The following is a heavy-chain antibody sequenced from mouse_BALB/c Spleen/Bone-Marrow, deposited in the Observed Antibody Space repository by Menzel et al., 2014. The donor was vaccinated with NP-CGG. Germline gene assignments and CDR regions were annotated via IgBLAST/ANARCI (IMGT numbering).Heavy chain of an antibody. D-gene: IGHD3-1*01. Sequence: EVMLVESGGGLVQPGGSRKLSCAASGFTFSSFGMHWVRQAPEKGLEWVAYISSGSSTIYYADTVKGRFTISRVNPKNTLFLQMTSLRSEDTAMYYCARRGLLSYWYFDVWGAGTTVTVSS. J-gene: IGHJ1*01. CDR3: ARRGLLSYWYFDV. CDR2: ISSGSSTI. CDR1: GFTFSSFG. V-gene: IGHV5-17*02.